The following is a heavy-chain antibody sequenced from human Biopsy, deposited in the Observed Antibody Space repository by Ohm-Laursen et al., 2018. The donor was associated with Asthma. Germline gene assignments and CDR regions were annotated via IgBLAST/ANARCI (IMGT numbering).Heavy chain of an antibody. D-gene: IGHD6-13*01. CDR1: GGYMRSGNYY. CDR2: IYYSGTT. V-gene: IGHV4-39*01. CDR3: VRGSSSWHHGPFHYYYGLDV. J-gene: IGHJ6*02. Sequence: TLSLTYGLSSGSGGYMRSGNYYWGWIRQPPGKGLEWIGSIYYSGTTYYNPSLESRVTVSADTSKNQFSLKLTSVTAADTAVYYCVRGSSSWHHGPFHYYYGLDVWGQGTTATVSS.